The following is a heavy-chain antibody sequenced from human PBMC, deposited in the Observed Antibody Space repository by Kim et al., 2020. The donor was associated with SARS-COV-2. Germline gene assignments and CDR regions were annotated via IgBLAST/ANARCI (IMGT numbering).Heavy chain of an antibody. D-gene: IGHD2-15*01. J-gene: IGHJ4*02. V-gene: IGHV3-23*01. CDR3: AKAHATVVAAAQGGDY. Sequence: SGKGRFTISRDNSKNTLYLQMNSLRAEDTAVYYCAKAHATVVAAAQGGDYWGQGTPVTVSS.